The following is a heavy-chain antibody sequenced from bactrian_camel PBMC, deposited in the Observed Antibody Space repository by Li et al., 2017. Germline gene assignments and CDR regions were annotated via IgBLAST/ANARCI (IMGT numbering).Heavy chain of an antibody. CDR3: ATDDDTVVAGADFGY. D-gene: IGHD6*01. Sequence: VQLVESGGGSVQAGGSLTLSCVATEYTYNSYCMAWFRQSPHTSWLERERVARIGIDGTTTYADSVKGRFTISRDNAKNTVYLQMNSLKSEDTALYYCATDDDTVVAGADFGYWGQGTQVTVS. V-gene: IGHV3S63*01. CDR1: EYTYNSYC. CDR2: IGIDGTT. J-gene: IGHJ6*01.